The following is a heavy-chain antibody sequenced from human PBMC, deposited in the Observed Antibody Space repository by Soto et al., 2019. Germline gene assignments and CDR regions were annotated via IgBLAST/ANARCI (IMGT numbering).Heavy chain of an antibody. CDR2: IYYSGST. CDR1: GGSISSYY. Sequence: PSETLSLTCTVSGGSISSYYWSWIRQPPGKGLEWIGYIYYSGSTNYNPSLKSRVTISVDTSKNQFSLKLSSVTAADTAVYYCARHSYSSLYFDYWGQGTLVTVSS. D-gene: IGHD6-6*01. J-gene: IGHJ4*02. V-gene: IGHV4-59*08. CDR3: ARHSYSSLYFDY.